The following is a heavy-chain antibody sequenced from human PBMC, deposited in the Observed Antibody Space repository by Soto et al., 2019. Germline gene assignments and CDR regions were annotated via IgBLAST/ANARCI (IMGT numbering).Heavy chain of an antibody. D-gene: IGHD5-18*01. CDR1: GDSISSNTNY. CDR2: IPYSGTT. V-gene: IGHV4-30-4*01. J-gene: IGHJ5*02. CDR3: ARGRGYSYGLDP. Sequence: QVQLQESGPGLVKPSQTLSLTCTVSGDSISSNTNYWSWIRQPPGEGLEWIGFIPYSGTTSYSPSLKSRVAISLDTSKNQFSLSLSSVTATDTAVYYCARGRGYSYGLDPWGQGTLVTVSS.